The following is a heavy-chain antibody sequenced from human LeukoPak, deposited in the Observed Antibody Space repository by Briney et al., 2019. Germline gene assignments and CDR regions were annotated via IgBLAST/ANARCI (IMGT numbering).Heavy chain of an antibody. CDR1: GFTFSTYS. J-gene: IGHJ3*02. V-gene: IGHV3-21*01. CDR3: ARPGRGDAFDI. Sequence: GGSLRLSCAASGFTFSTYSMNWVRQAPGKGLEWVSSISGNAIYIDYADSVKGRFTISRDNAKNSLYLQMNSLRAEDTAVYYCARPGRGDAFDIWGLGTMVTVSS. CDR2: ISGNAIYI.